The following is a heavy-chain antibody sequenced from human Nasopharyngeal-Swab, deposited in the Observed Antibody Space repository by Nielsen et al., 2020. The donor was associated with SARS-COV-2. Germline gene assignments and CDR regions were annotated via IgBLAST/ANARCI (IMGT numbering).Heavy chain of an antibody. CDR3: AGQWWGRIVVVPDKRFDP. Sequence: SETLSLTWAVSGYSISSGYYWGWIRQPPGKGLEWIGSIYHSGSTYYNPSLKSRVTISVDTSKNQFSLKLSSVTAADTAVYYCAGQWWGRIVVVPDKRFDPWGQGTLVTVSS. D-gene: IGHD2-2*01. CDR1: GYSISSGYY. V-gene: IGHV4-38-2*01. J-gene: IGHJ5*02. CDR2: IYHSGST.